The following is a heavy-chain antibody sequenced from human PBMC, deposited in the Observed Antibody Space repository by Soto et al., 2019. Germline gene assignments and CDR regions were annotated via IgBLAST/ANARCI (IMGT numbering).Heavy chain of an antibody. D-gene: IGHD2-15*01. V-gene: IGHV3-33*01. Sequence: HPGESLSLSCTASCCTISSYGMHWVRQAQGQGLEWVEVIWYDGSNKYYADSVKGRFTISRDNSKNTLYLQMNSLRAEDTAVYYCARSNNYCSGGSCYSSAGMDVWGQGTTVTVSS. CDR1: CCTISSYG. CDR2: IWYDGSNK. J-gene: IGHJ6*02. CDR3: ARSNNYCSGGSCYSSAGMDV.